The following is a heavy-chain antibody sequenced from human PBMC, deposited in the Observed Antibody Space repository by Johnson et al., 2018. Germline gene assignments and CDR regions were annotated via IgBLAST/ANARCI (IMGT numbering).Heavy chain of an antibody. Sequence: QVQLVESGAEVKKXGSSVKVXCKASGGTFSSYAISWVRQAPGQGLEWMGGIIPIFGTANYAQKFQGRVTITAGESTSTAYMEVSSLRTEDTAMYYCARHSSSSAYYYGMDVWGQGTTVTVSS. CDR2: IIPIFGTA. V-gene: IGHV1-69*01. CDR1: GGTFSSYA. J-gene: IGHJ6*02. CDR3: ARHSSSSAYYYGMDV. D-gene: IGHD6-6*01.